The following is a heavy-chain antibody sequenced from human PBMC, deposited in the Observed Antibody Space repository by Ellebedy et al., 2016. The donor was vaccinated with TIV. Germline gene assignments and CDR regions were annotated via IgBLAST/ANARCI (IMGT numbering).Heavy chain of an antibody. V-gene: IGHV3-74*01. CDR1: GFTFSSYW. J-gene: IGHJ3*02. CDR3: ARVSYYYDSSGYYSWAFDI. D-gene: IGHD3-22*01. CDR2: INSDGSST. Sequence: GGSLRLXXAASGFTFSSYWMHWVRQAPGKGLVWVSRINSDGSSTSYADSVKGRFTISRDNAKNTLYLQMNSLRAEDTAVYYCARVSYYYDSSGYYSWAFDIWGQGTMVTVSS.